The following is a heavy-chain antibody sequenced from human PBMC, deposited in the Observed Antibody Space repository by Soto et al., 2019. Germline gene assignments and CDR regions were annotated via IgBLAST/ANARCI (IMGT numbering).Heavy chain of an antibody. J-gene: IGHJ4*02. V-gene: IGHV3-21*01. CDR1: GVTCSSYT. Sequence: YLGLACAASGVTCSSYTINWVRQAPGKGLEWVSSISSSSSYIYYADSVKGRFTISRDSAKNSLYLQMNSLRAEDTAVYYFSRNAGIVGATRDYWGQGTLVTVSS. CDR2: ISSSSSYI. CDR3: SRNAGIVGATRDY. D-gene: IGHD6-19*01.